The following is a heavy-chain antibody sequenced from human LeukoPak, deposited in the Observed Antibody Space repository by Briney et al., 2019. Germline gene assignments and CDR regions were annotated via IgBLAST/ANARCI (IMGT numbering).Heavy chain of an antibody. CDR2: IYQSGTT. CDR3: AREAGDFDY. CDR1: GASIYSSNW. D-gene: IGHD6-19*01. Sequence: SETLSLTCAVSGASIYSSNWWTWVRHPPGKGLEWIGEIYQSGTTNYNPSLKSRVTISVDTSKNQFSLKLSSVTAADTAVYYCAREAGDFDYWGQGTLVTVSS. V-gene: IGHV4-4*02. J-gene: IGHJ4*02.